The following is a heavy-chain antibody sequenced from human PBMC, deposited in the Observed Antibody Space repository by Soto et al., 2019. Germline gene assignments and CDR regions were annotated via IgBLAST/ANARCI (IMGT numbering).Heavy chain of an antibody. CDR2: IYYSGST. J-gene: IGHJ5*02. Sequence: PSETLSLTCTVSGGSISSYYWSWIRQPPGKGLEWIGYIYYSGSTNYNPSLKSRVTISVDTSKNQFSLKLSSVTAADTAVYYCARQGAVIVVVPAAQNWFDPWGQGTRVTVSS. CDR3: ARQGAVIVVVPAAQNWFDP. CDR1: GGSISSYY. V-gene: IGHV4-59*08. D-gene: IGHD2-2*01.